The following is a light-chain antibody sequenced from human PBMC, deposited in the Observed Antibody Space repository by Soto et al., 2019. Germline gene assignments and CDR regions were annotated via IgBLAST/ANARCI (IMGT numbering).Light chain of an antibody. CDR2: GAS. J-gene: IGKJ2*01. CDR3: LQYGSSPRT. CDR1: QSVSSSY. Sequence: EIVLTQSPGTLSLSPGERATLSCRASQSVSSSYLAWYQQKPGQAPRLLISGASNRATGIPDRFTGSGSGTDFTLTISRLEPEDFPVYFCLQYGSSPRTFGQRTKLEIK. V-gene: IGKV3-20*01.